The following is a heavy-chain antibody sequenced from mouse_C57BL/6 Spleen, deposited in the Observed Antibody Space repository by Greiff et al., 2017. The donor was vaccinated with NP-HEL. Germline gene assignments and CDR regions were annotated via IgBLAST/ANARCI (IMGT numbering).Heavy chain of an antibody. CDR2: INPNNGGT. D-gene: IGHD2-2*01. CDR3: ARSTMVTIYFDY. CDR1: GYTFTDYY. Sequence: EVQLQQSGPELVKPGASVKISCKASGYTFTDYYMNWVKQSHGKSLEWIGDINPNNGGTSYNQKFKGKATLTVDKSSSTAYMELRSLTSEDSAVYYCARSTMVTIYFDYWGQGTTLTVSS. V-gene: IGHV1-26*01. J-gene: IGHJ2*01.